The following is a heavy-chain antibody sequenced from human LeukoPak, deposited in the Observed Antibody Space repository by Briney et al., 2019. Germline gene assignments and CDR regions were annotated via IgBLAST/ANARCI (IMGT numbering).Heavy chain of an antibody. CDR2: FNYNGSIT. Sequence: GGPRRLSCAPSGFTFVDFGLSWIRRAPGGGLGWLWAFNYNGSITNYADSVKGRFTISRDNAKNSLYLRMDSLRAEDTALYYCARDRLGPSFSVSHFDLWGQGTLVTVSS. CDR3: ARDRLGPSFSVSHFDL. V-gene: IGHV3-20*04. J-gene: IGHJ4*02. CDR1: GFTFVDFG. D-gene: IGHD3-3*02.